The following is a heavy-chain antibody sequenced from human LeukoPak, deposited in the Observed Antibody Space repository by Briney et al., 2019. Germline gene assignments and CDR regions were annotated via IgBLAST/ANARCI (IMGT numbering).Heavy chain of an antibody. J-gene: IGHJ6*03. CDR3: ARDTAAYDSSGYEYYYYMDV. CDR1: GGSISSYY. CDR2: IYYSGST. Sequence: PETLSLTCTVSGGSISSYYWSWIRQPPGKGLEWIGYIYYSGSTNYNPSLKSRVTISVDTSKNQFSLKLSSVTAADTAVYYCARDTAAYDSSGYEYYYYMDVWGKGTTVTVSS. D-gene: IGHD3-22*01. V-gene: IGHV4-59*01.